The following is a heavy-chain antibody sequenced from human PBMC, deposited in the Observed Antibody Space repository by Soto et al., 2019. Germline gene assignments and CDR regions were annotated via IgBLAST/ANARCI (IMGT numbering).Heavy chain of an antibody. V-gene: IGHV1-8*01. CDR1: GYTFTSYD. J-gene: IGHJ5*02. D-gene: IGHD1-26*01. CDR2: MNPNSGNT. Sequence: QVQLVQSGAEVKKPGASVKVSCKASGYTFTSYDINWVRQATGQGLEWMGWMNPNSGNTGYAQKFQGRVTMTRNTSIRTADMELSSLRSAHTAVYYCARDRIVGPTVWFDPRGPGTLVTVSS. CDR3: ARDRIVGPTVWFDP.